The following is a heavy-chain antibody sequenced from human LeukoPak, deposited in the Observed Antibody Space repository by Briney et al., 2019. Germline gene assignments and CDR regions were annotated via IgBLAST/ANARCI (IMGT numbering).Heavy chain of an antibody. V-gene: IGHV1-18*01. J-gene: IGHJ3*02. CDR3: ARVPNYYDSRGYYLGAFDI. CDR2: ISAYNGNT. D-gene: IGHD3-22*01. CDR1: GYTFTSYG. Sequence: ASVKVSCKASGYTFTSYGISWVRQAPGQGLEWMGWISAYNGNTNYAQKLQGRVTMTTDTSTSTAYMELRSLRSDDTAVYYCARVPNYYDSRGYYLGAFDIWGQGTMVTVSS.